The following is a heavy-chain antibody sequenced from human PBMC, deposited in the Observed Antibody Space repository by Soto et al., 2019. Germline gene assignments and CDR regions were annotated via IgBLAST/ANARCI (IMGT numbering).Heavy chain of an antibody. J-gene: IGHJ4*02. CDR3: VHSSFYYHGTAYSYDY. D-gene: IGHD3-22*01. Sequence: QITLRESGPTLVKPTETLTLTCTLSGLSVSSRGVGVGWLRQPPGKALEGLAVIYWEDVERYRPPLNSRLTTTXXTXQXXVILTMTNVDPVDTATYYCVHSSFYYHGTAYSYDYLGQGTLVTLSS. V-gene: IGHV2-5*02. CDR2: IYWEDVE. CDR1: GLSVSSRGVG.